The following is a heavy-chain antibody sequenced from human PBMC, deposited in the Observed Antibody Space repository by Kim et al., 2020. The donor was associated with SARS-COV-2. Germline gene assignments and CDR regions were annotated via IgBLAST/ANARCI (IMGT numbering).Heavy chain of an antibody. D-gene: IGHD3-10*01. CDR3: ARGLRVWFGELPYFDY. J-gene: IGHJ4*02. Sequence: SVKGRFTISRDNVKNSLYLQMNSLWGDDTAVYYCARGLRVWFGELPYFDYWGQGALVTVSS. V-gene: IGHV3-48*01.